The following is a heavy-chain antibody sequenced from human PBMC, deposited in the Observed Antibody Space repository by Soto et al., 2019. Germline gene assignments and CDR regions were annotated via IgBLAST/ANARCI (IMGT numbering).Heavy chain of an antibody. CDR2: IYYSGST. D-gene: IGHD3-10*01. J-gene: IGHJ4*02. V-gene: IGHV4-59*01. CDR3: AGDSREGGYGSGRYFDY. CDR1: GGSISSYY. Sequence: PSETLSLTCTVSGGSISSYYWSWIRQPPGKGLEWIGYIYYSGSTNYNPSLKSRGTISVDTSKNQFSLKLSSVTAADTAVYYCAGDSREGGYGSGRYFDYWGQGTLVTVSS.